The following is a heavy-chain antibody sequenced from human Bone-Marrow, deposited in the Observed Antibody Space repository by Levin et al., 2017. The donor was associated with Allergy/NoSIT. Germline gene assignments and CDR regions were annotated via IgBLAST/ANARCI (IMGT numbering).Heavy chain of an antibody. V-gene: IGHV3-53*01. D-gene: IGHD3-10*02. Sequence: ETLPLTCAASGVTVSNNYMAWVRQAPGRGLEWVSLIYSGGESRYAESVRGRFTISRDSSTNTVYLEMKSLRAEDTAIYYCARNVPVTDLGYWGRGTLVTVSS. J-gene: IGHJ4*02. CDR1: GVTVSNNY. CDR3: ARNVPVTDLGY. CDR2: IYSGGES.